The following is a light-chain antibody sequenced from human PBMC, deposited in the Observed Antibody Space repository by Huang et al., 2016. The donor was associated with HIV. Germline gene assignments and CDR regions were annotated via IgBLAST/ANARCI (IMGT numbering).Light chain of an antibody. CDR2: GAS. V-gene: IGKV3-20*01. J-gene: IGKJ4*01. CDR1: QSVSSSY. CDR3: QQYGDPLT. Sequence: ELVLTQSPGTLSLSLGERATLSCLASQSVSSSYLAWYQQKPGQAPRLLIYGASSSASGIPDRFSGSGSGTDFTLTISRLEPEDFAMYYCQQYGDPLTFGGGTKVEIK.